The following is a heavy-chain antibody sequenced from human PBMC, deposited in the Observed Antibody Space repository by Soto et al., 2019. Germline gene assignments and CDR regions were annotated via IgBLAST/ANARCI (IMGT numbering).Heavy chain of an antibody. D-gene: IGHD3-22*01. CDR3: AKSTLVVVVIHEFDY. CDR1: GFSFTSYA. Sequence: EVQLLESGGGLVQPGGSLRLSCAASGFSFTSYAMSWVRQAPGKGLEWLSGISGGGDTTYYADSVKGRFTISRHKSKNTLYLQMNSLRAEDTAVYYCAKSTLVVVVIHEFDYWGQGTLVTVSS. J-gene: IGHJ4*02. V-gene: IGHV3-23*01. CDR2: ISGGGDTT.